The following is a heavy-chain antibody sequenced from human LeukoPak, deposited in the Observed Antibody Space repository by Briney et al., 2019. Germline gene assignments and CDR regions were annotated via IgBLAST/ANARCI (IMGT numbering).Heavy chain of an antibody. D-gene: IGHD4-17*01. Sequence: SQTLSLTCTVSGGSITTSNYYWGWIRQPPGKGLEWIGSIYYSGSTYYNPSLKSRVTVSVDTSKNQFSLNLSSVTAADTAVYYCVRGSTLRHYQYWGQGTLVTVSS. J-gene: IGHJ4*02. V-gene: IGHV4-39*01. CDR3: VRGSTLRHYQY. CDR2: IYYSGST. CDR1: GGSITTSNYY.